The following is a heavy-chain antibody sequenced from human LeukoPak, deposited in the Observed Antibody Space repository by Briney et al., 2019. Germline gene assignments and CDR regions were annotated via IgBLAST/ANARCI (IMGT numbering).Heavy chain of an antibody. CDR3: AKDERESSQWRGLSDYFDY. CDR2: ISDSGHTT. J-gene: IGHJ4*02. CDR1: GFTFGNYI. Sequence: GGSLRLSCTGSGFTFGNYIMTWVRQGPGKGLEWVADISDSGHTTEYADSVRGRFAISRDNSKNTMYLHMSSLSAEDTAVYYCAKDERESSQWRGLSDYFDYWGQGTLVTVSS. V-gene: IGHV3-23*01. D-gene: IGHD6-19*01.